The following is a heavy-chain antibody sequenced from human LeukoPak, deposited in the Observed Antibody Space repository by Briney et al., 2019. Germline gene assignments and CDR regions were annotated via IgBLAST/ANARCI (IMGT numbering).Heavy chain of an antibody. J-gene: IGHJ3*02. Sequence: SETLSLTCTVSGGSVSSYYWSWIRQPPGRGLEWIGYLSHSGSSDSNPSLKSRVTILVDTSKNQLSLKLTSVTAADTAVYYCARARYANAWYAFDIWGQGTMVTVSS. V-gene: IGHV4-59*02. D-gene: IGHD2-2*01. CDR2: LSHSGSS. CDR1: GGSVSSYY. CDR3: ARARYANAWYAFDI.